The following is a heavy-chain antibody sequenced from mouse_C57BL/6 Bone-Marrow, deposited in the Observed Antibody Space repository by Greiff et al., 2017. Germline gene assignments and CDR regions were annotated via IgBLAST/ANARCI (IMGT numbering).Heavy chain of an antibody. Sequence: VQLQQSGAELVKPGASVKLSCTASGFNIQDSYMHWVKQRTEQGLEWIGRIDPEDGDTKYAPKFQGKATITADTSSNTAYLQLSSLTSEDTDVYYCARGTVVTTGSLYFDTRGQGTTRTVSS. D-gene: IGHD2-2*01. CDR2: IDPEDGDT. J-gene: IGHJ2*01. CDR1: GFNIQDSY. CDR3: ARGTVVTTGSLYFDT. V-gene: IGHV14-2*01.